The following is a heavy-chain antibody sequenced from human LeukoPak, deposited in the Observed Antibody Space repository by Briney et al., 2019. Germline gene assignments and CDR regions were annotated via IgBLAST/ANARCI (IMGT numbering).Heavy chain of an antibody. D-gene: IGHD1-26*01. CDR1: GFTYSTYA. V-gene: IGHV3-23*01. CDR3: AKDTLGGVSGTLYSDN. CDR2: VSGTGSNT. Sequence: GGSLRLSCAASGFTYSTYAMAWVRRAPGKGLEWVSTVSGTGSNTFYADSVKGRFTISRDNSKNTLYLQMNSLRAEDTAVYYCAKDTLGGVSGTLYSDNWGQGTLVTVSS. J-gene: IGHJ4*02.